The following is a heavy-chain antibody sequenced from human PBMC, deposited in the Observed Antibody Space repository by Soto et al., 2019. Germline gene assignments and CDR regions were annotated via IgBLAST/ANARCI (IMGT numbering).Heavy chain of an antibody. J-gene: IGHJ4*02. D-gene: IGHD3-10*01. CDR2: ISSSSSYI. V-gene: IGHV3-21*01. CDR3: ARDGGPYYGSGSQDY. CDR1: GFTFSSYS. Sequence: EVQLVESGGGLVKPGGSMRLSCAASGFTFSSYSMNWVRQAPGKGLEWVSSISSSSSYIYYADSVKGRFTISRDNAKNSLYLQMNSLRAEDTAVYYCARDGGPYYGSGSQDYWGQETLVTVSS.